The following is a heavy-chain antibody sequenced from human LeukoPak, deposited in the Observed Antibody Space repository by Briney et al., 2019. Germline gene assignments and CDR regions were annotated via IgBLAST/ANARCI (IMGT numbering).Heavy chain of an antibody. Sequence: KSGGSLRLSCAASGFTFSTYSMNWVRQAPGKGLEWVSSISSSSVYIYYADSVKGRFTISRDNAKNSLYLQMNSLRAEDTAVYYCAKDSGRGNYLEGVDYWGQGTLVTVSS. CDR3: AKDSGRGNYLEGVDY. J-gene: IGHJ4*02. V-gene: IGHV3-21*01. CDR2: ISSSSVYI. D-gene: IGHD1-7*01. CDR1: GFTFSTYS.